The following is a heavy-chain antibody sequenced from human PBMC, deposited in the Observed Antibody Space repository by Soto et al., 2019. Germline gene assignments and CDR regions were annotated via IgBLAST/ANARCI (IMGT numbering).Heavy chain of an antibody. CDR2: ISGIGGST. CDR3: AKSHWSGTDGMDV. V-gene: IGHV3-23*01. D-gene: IGHD3-3*01. Sequence: SCAASGFTFSSYAMSWVLQAPGKGLAWVSAISGIGGSTYYADSVKGRFTISRDNSKNTLYLQMNSLRAEDTAVYYCAKSHWSGTDGMDVWGRGTTVTVSS. J-gene: IGHJ6*02. CDR1: GFTFSSYA.